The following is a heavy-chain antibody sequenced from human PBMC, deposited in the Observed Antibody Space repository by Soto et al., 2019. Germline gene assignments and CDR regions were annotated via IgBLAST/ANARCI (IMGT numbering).Heavy chain of an antibody. Sequence: ASVKVSCKASGYTFTSYYMHWVRQAPGQGLEWIGIINPSGGSTSYAQKFQERVTMTRDTSTSTVYMELSSLRSEDTAVYYCAAGYTVVTPPGYWGQGTLVTVSS. CDR2: INPSGGST. D-gene: IGHD2-15*01. CDR3: AAGYTVVTPPGY. J-gene: IGHJ4*02. V-gene: IGHV1-46*01. CDR1: GYTFTSYY.